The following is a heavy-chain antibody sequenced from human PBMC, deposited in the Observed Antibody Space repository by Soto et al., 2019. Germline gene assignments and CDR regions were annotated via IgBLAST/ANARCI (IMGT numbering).Heavy chain of an antibody. CDR2: IYYSGST. CDR3: ARVSSSSWYFDY. Sequence: SETLSLTCTVSGGSISSYYWSWIRQPPGKGLEWIGYIYYSGSTNYNPSLKSRVTISVDTSKNQFSLKLSSVTAADTAVYYCARVSSSSWYFDYWGQGTLVTVSS. V-gene: IGHV4-59*01. CDR1: GGSISSYY. D-gene: IGHD6-13*01. J-gene: IGHJ4*02.